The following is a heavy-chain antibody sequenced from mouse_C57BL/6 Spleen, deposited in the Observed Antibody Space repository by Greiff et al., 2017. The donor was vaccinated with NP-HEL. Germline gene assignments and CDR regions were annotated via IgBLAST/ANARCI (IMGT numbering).Heavy chain of an antibody. Sequence: EVQLQESGAELVRPGASVKLSCTASGFNIKDDYMHWVKQRPEQGLEWIGWIDPENGDTEYASKFQGKATITADTSSNTAYLQLSSLTSEDTAVYYCTTLTGTPFAYWGQGTLVTVSA. CDR2: IDPENGDT. J-gene: IGHJ3*01. CDR3: TTLTGTPFAY. D-gene: IGHD4-1*01. V-gene: IGHV14-4*01. CDR1: GFNIKDDY.